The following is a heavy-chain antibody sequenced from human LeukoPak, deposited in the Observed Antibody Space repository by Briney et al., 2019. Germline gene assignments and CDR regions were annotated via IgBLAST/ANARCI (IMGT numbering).Heavy chain of an antibody. D-gene: IGHD3-10*01. CDR1: WVIFRIYS. CDR2: IIRSSSTI. CDR3: ARDHHIGGITMVQGVIDY. J-gene: IGHJ4*02. V-gene: IGHV3-48*02. Sequence: PGGSLRLSCAPSWVIFRIYSVNWVREPPGGGLECGAYIIRSSSTIYYADSVKGRFTISRDNAKNSLYLQMNSLRDEDTAVYYCARDHHIGGITMVQGVIDYWGQGTLVTVSS.